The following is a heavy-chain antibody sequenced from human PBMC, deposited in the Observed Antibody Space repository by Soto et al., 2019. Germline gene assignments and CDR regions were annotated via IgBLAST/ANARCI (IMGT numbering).Heavy chain of an antibody. CDR3: ARRRSGGMDV. V-gene: IGHV1-69*13. CDR1: GGTFSSYA. J-gene: IGHJ6*02. CDR2: IIPIFGTA. Sequence: GASVKVSCKASGGTFSSYAISWVRQAPGQGLEWMGGIIPIFGTANYAQKFQGRVTITADESTSTAYMELSSLRSEDTAVYYCARRRSGGMDVWGQGTTVTVYS.